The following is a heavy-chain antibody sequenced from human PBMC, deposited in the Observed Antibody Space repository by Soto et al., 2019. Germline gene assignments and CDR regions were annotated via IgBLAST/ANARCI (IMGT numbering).Heavy chain of an antibody. D-gene: IGHD3-22*01. CDR2: IYYSGST. CDR1: GGSISSYY. Sequence: SETLSLTCTVSGGSISSYYWSWIRQPPGKGLEWIGYIYYSGSTNYNPSLKSRVTISVDTSKNQFSLKLSSVTAADTAVYYCARDYLYYDSSGYYYGSAFDISGQGTIVTV. V-gene: IGHV4-59*01. J-gene: IGHJ3*02. CDR3: ARDYLYYDSSGYYYGSAFDI.